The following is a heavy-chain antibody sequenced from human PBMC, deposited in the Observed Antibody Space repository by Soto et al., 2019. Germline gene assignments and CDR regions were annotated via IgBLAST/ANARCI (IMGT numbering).Heavy chain of an antibody. D-gene: IGHD3-10*01. CDR1: GGSISPFY. J-gene: IGHJ6*02. V-gene: IGHV4-59*01. CDR3: AINYYRSGRSSFRGMDV. CDR2: LYYSGKT. Sequence: PSETLSLICPVSGGSISPFYWRWVRQPPGKGLEWIGYLYYSGKTNYNPSLKSRVTISVDTSKNQVSLKLSSVTAADTAVYYCAINYYRSGRSSFRGMDVWGQGTTVTVSS.